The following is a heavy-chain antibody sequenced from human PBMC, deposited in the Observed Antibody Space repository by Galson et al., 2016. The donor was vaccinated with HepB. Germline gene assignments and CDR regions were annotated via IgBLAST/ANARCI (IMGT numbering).Heavy chain of an antibody. CDR3: AKVGRGSWYYFDN. CDR1: GYTFTNYD. J-gene: IGHJ4*02. Sequence: SVKVSCKASGYTFTNYDINWVRQAPGQGLEWMGWMNPTSGNTGYAQKFQGRVTMTTNTSINTAYLELNSLRSEDTAMYYCAKVGRGSWYYFDNWGQGTLVTVSS. CDR2: MNPTSGNT. V-gene: IGHV1-8*01. D-gene: IGHD6-13*01.